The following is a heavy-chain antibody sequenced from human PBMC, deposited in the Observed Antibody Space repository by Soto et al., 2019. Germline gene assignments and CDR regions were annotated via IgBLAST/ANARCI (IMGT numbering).Heavy chain of an antibody. CDR1: GYSFTSYW. Sequence: PGESLKISCKGSGYSFTSYWIGWVRQMPGKGLEWMGIIYPGDSDTRYSPSFQGQVTISADKSISTAYLQWSSLKASDTAMYYCARSYLWQTYYYYGMDVWGQGTPVTVSS. CDR2: IYPGDSDT. CDR3: ARSYLWQTYYYYGMDV. J-gene: IGHJ6*02. D-gene: IGHD2-21*01. V-gene: IGHV5-51*01.